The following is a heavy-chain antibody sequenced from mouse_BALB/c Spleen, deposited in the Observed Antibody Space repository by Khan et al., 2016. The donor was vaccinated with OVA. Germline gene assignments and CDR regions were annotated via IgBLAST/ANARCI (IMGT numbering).Heavy chain of an antibody. J-gene: IGHJ4*01. CDR3: ARPPYFSYVMVY. D-gene: IGHD2-10*01. CDR1: GYTFTNHG. CDR2: INTYTGEP. V-gene: IGHV9-3-1*01. Sequence: QIQLVQSGPELKKPGETVKISCKASGYTFTNHGMNWVKQAPGKGLKWMGWINTYTGEPTYADDFKGRFAFSLETFASTAYLQINNLKNEDTATYFCARPPYFSYVMVYWGQGTSVTVSS.